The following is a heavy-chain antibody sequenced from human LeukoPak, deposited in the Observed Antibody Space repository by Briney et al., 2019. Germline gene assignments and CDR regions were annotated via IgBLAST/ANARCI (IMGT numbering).Heavy chain of an antibody. CDR2: IYHSGST. Sequence: SETLSLTCTVSGGSISSGGYYWSWIRQPPGKGLEWIGYIYHSGSTYYNPSLKGRVTISVDRSKNQFSLKLSSVTAADTAVYYCARDANYDSSGYEEVYYFDYWGQGTLVTVSS. CDR1: GGSISSGGYY. V-gene: IGHV4-30-2*01. D-gene: IGHD3-22*01. J-gene: IGHJ4*02. CDR3: ARDANYDSSGYEEVYYFDY.